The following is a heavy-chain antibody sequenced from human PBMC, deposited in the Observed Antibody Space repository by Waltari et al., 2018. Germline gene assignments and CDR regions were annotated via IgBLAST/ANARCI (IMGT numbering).Heavy chain of an antibody. Sequence: QVQLVESGGGVVQPGRSLRLSCAASGFTFSSYGMHWVRQAPDKGLEWVAGIWYDGSNKYYADSVKGRFTISRDNSKNTLYLQMNSLRAEGTAVYYCARDAAYDILTGRRHGMDVWGQGTTVTVSS. V-gene: IGHV3-33*01. D-gene: IGHD3-9*01. CDR1: GFTFSSYG. CDR3: ARDAAYDILTGRRHGMDV. J-gene: IGHJ6*02. CDR2: IWYDGSNK.